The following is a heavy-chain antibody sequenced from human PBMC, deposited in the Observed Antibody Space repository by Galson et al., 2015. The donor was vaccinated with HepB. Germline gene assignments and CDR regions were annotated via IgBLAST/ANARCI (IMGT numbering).Heavy chain of an antibody. D-gene: IGHD3-22*01. V-gene: IGHV3-21*01. CDR1: GFTFSSYS. Sequence: PLRLSCAAPGFTFSSYSMNWVRQAPGKGLEWVSSISSSSSYIYSADSVKGRFTISRDNSKNTLYLQMNSLRAEDTAVYYRAKDGIHNKYDYDSSGYYPNWGQGTLVTVSS. CDR3: AKDGIHNKYDYDSSGYYPN. J-gene: IGHJ4*02. CDR2: ISSSSSYI.